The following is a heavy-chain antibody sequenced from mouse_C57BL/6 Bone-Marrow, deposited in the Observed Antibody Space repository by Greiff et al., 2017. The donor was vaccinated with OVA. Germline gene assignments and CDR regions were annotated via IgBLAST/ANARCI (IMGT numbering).Heavy chain of an antibody. CDR2: IHPNSGST. Sequence: QVQLQQPGAELVKPGASVKLSCKASGYTFTSYWMHWVKQRPGHGLEWIGMIHPNSGSTNYNEKFKSKATLTVDKSYSTAYMQLSSLTSEDSAVYYCARGGYYRFWFAYWGQGTLVTVSA. CDR3: ARGGYYRFWFAY. V-gene: IGHV1-64*01. CDR1: GYTFTSYW. D-gene: IGHD2-3*01. J-gene: IGHJ3*01.